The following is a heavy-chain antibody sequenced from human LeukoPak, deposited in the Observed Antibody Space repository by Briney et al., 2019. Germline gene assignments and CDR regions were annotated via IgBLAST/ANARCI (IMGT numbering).Heavy chain of an antibody. D-gene: IGHD3-3*01. J-gene: IGHJ4*02. CDR3: TTAHLNLEHADY. CDR1: GFIFSGAC. V-gene: IGHV3-15*01. CDR2: IKNKIDGGTT. Sequence: GGSLRLSCAASGFIFSGACMNWVRPAPGEGLEWVGRIKNKIDGGTTDYAAPVKGRSIISRDDPKNTLYLQMNRLKTEDTAVYDCTTAHLNLEHADYWGQGTLVTVSS.